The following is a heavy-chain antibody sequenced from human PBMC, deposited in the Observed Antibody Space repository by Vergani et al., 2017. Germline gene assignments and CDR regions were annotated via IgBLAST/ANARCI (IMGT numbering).Heavy chain of an antibody. CDR3: ARDRGIAVAGTEGGMDV. V-gene: IGHV3-11*04. CDR2: ISSRGSTI. Sequence: QVQLVESGGGLVKPGGSLRLPCAASGFTFSVYYMSWIRQAPGKGREWVSYISSRGSTIYYADSVKGRFTISRDNAKNSLYLQMNSLRAEDTAVYYCARDRGIAVAGTEGGMDVWGQGTTVTVSS. J-gene: IGHJ6*02. D-gene: IGHD6-19*01. CDR1: GFTFSVYY.